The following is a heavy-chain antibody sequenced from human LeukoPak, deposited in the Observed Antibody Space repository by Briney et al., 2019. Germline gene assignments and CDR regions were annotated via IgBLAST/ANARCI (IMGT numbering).Heavy chain of an antibody. CDR3: ARADYQLLLVNGMDV. CDR1: GFTVNNDY. V-gene: IGHV3-30*03. D-gene: IGHD2-2*01. Sequence: PGGSLRLSCAASGFTVNNDYMNWVRQAPGKGLEWVAVISYDGTNKYYADSVKGRFTISRDNSKNTLYLQMNSLRAEDTAVYFCARADYQLLLVNGMDVWGQGTTVTVSS. J-gene: IGHJ6*02. CDR2: ISYDGTNK.